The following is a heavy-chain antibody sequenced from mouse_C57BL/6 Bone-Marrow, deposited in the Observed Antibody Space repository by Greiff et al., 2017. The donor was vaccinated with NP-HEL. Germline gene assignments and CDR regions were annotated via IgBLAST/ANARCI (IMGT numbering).Heavy chain of an antibody. CDR1: GFTFSSYA. V-gene: IGHV5-4*01. CDR3: AREGRDKDY. D-gene: IGHD3-3*01. Sequence: EVKVVESGGGLVKPGGSLKLSCAASGFTFSSYAMSWVRQTPEKRLEWVATISDGGSYTYYPDNVKGRFTISRDNAKNNLYLQMSHLKSEDTAMYYCAREGRDKDYWGQGTTLTVSS. CDR2: ISDGGSYT. J-gene: IGHJ2*01.